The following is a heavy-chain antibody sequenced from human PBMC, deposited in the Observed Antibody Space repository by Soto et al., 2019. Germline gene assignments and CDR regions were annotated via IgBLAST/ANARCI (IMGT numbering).Heavy chain of an antibody. Sequence: SVSRPRTWSLVRSSIRSSSWYCGWCRERPGKGLEWIGSIYYSGSTYYNPSLKSRVTISVDTSKNQFSLKLSSVTAADTAVYYCARRLHYDSSGFEGGGMDVWGQGTTVT. J-gene: IGHJ6*02. CDR3: ARRLHYDSSGFEGGGMDV. CDR2: IYYSGST. D-gene: IGHD3-22*01. V-gene: IGHV4-39*01. CDR1: RSSIRSSSWY.